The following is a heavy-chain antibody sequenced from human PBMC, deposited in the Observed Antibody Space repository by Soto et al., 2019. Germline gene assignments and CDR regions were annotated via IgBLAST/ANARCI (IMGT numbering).Heavy chain of an antibody. Sequence: QVQLVQSGAEVKKPGASVKVSCKVSGYTFTSYDINWVRQATGQGLEWMGWMNPNNGNTGFAQKFQGRITMTRNTSIRTAYIVLSSLRSEDTAVYYCATSGSGWSLFWGQGPLVTVSS. CDR1: GYTFTSYD. CDR3: ATSGSGWSLF. D-gene: IGHD6-19*01. CDR2: MNPNNGNT. V-gene: IGHV1-8*01. J-gene: IGHJ4*02.